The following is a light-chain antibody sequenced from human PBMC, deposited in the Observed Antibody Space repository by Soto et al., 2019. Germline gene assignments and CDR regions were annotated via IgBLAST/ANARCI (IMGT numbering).Light chain of an antibody. Sequence: ALTQPPSASGSPGQSVTISCTGTKNDIGVYDFVSWYQHHPGKAPRLIIYEVVQRPSGVPDRFSGSKSGNTASLTVSGLQAADEADYFCKSYAGSNTYVFGSGTKFTVL. CDR1: KNDIGVYDF. V-gene: IGLV2-8*01. CDR2: EVV. J-gene: IGLJ1*01. CDR3: KSYAGSNTYV.